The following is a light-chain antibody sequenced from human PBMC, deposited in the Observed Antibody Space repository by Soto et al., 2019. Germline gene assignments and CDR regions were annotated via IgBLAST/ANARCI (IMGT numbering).Light chain of an antibody. V-gene: IGLV2-23*01. CDR1: SSDVGRFNL. CDR3: CSYAGSNTPKWV. CDR2: EGN. J-gene: IGLJ3*02. Sequence: QSVLTQPASVSGSPGQSITISCTGSSSDVGRFNLVSWFRQHPGKAPKLMIYEGNKRPSEISNRFSGSKSGNTASLTISGLQGEDESDYFCCSYAGSNTPKWVFGGGTKLTVL.